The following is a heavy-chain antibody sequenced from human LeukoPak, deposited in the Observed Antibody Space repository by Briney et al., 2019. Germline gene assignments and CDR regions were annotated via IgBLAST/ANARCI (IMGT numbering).Heavy chain of an antibody. Sequence: AGGSLRRACAASGFTFCSHAMGWVRQAPGKGLEWVSVIRGSGRSAYYADSLKGRFTISRDNSKDTLYLQMNSLRAEDTALYYCAQDYSGYDLSAGYWGQGTLVTVSS. V-gene: IGHV3-23*01. J-gene: IGHJ4*02. CDR3: AQDYSGYDLSAGY. D-gene: IGHD5-12*01. CDR2: IRGSGRSA. CDR1: GFTFCSHA.